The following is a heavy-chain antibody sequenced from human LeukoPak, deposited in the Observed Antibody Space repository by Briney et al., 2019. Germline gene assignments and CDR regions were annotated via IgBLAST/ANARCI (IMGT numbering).Heavy chain of an antibody. CDR3: ATSPNYVWGSYRRDSYFDY. Sequence: GGSLRLSCAASGFTFDDYGMSWVRQAPGKGLEWVSGINWNGGSTGYADSVKGRFTISRDNAKNSLYLQMNSLRAEDTAVYYCATSPNYVWGSYRRDSYFDYWGQGTLVTVSS. CDR2: INWNGGST. CDR1: GFTFDDYG. V-gene: IGHV3-20*04. J-gene: IGHJ4*02. D-gene: IGHD3-16*02.